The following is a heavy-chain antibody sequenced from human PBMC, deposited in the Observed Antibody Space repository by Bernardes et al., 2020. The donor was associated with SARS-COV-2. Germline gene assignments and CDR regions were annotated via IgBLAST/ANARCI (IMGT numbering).Heavy chain of an antibody. D-gene: IGHD2-21*02. CDR1: GFTFDDSA. CDR2: ISWNSGSI. J-gene: IGHJ3*02. V-gene: IGHV3-9*01. CDR3: AKTLTDDAFDI. Sequence: SLITSCAASGFTFDDSAMHWVRQAPGQGLEWVSGISWNSGSIGYADSVKGRFTISRDNAKNSLYLQMNSLRAEDTALYYCAKTLTDDAFDIWGQGTMVTGSS.